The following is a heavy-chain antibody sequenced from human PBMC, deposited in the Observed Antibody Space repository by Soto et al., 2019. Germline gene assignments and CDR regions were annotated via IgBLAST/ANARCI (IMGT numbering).Heavy chain of an antibody. D-gene: IGHD2-8*01. J-gene: IGHJ5*02. CDR2: ISSSSSTI. CDR1: GFTFSSYS. CDR3: ARDIYCTNGVCYYGGWFDP. Sequence: GGSLRLSCAASGFTFSSYSMNWVRQAPGKGLEWVSYISSSSSTIYYAASVKGRFTISRDNAKNSLYLQMNSLRAEDTAVYYCARDIYCTNGVCYYGGWFDPWGQGTLVTVSS. V-gene: IGHV3-48*01.